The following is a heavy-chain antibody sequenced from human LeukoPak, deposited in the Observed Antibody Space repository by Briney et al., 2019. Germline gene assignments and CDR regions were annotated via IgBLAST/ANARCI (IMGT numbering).Heavy chain of an antibody. V-gene: IGHV3-53*01. CDR2: IYSGGST. D-gene: IGHD3-10*01. CDR1: GFTVSSNY. J-gene: IGHJ3*01. CDR3: ARATYYFGSGSYYFYAFNF. Sequence: GGSLRLSCAASGFTVSSNYMSWVRQAPGKGLEWVSVIYSGGSTYYADSVKGRFTISRDNSKNTLYLQMNSLRAEDTAVYYCARATYYFGSGSYYFYAFNFWGQGTMVTVSS.